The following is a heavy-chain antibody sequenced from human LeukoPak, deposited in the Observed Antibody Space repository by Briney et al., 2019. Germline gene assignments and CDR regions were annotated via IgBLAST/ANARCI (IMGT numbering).Heavy chain of an antibody. Sequence: GASLKISCKGSGCSFTNYWIGWVRRMPGKGLVWMGIICPGDSDTRYSPSFQGQVTISADKSISTAYLQWSSLKASDTAMYYCARHKRDGLWFGELLYPYYFDYWGQGTMVTVSS. D-gene: IGHD3-10*01. CDR1: GCSFTNYW. J-gene: IGHJ4*02. V-gene: IGHV5-51*01. CDR3: ARHKRDGLWFGELLYPYYFDY. CDR2: ICPGDSDT.